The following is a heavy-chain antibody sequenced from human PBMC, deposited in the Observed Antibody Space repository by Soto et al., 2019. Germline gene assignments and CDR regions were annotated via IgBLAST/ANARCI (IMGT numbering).Heavy chain of an antibody. J-gene: IGHJ6*03. D-gene: IGHD2-15*01. Sequence: GGSLRLSCAASGFTFSSYGMSWVRQAPGKGLEWVSSINNSGSRTYHADSVKGRFTISRDNSKNTLYLQMNSLRAEDTAVYYCAKASKTGLGGYYYYMDVWGKGTTVTVSS. CDR3: AKASKTGLGGYYYYMDV. CDR1: GFTFSSYG. CDR2: INNSGSRT. V-gene: IGHV3-23*01.